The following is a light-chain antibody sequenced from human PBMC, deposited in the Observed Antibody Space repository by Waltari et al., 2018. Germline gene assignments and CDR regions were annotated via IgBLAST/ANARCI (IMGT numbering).Light chain of an antibody. CDR2: ATS. CDR1: QSIRCY. V-gene: IGKV1-39*01. J-gene: IGKJ4*01. Sequence: CRASQSIRCYLKWDQQKPRKAPKVLIYATSSLQSGVPSRFSGSGSGTDFTLTITSLQPEDFATYYCQQSYRTPPLTFGGGTKVEIK. CDR3: QQSYRTPPLT.